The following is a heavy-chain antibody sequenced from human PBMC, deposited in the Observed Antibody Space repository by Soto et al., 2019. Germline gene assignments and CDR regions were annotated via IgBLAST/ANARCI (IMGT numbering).Heavy chain of an antibody. CDR3: AKGRNWFDP. CDR1: GFTFSSYA. Sequence: PGRSLRLSCAASGFTFSSYAMSWVRQAPGKGLEWVSAFSGSGGSTYYADCVKGRFTISRDNSKNTLYLQMTSLRAEDTAVYYCAKGRNWFDPWGQGTLVTVSS. J-gene: IGHJ5*02. CDR2: FSGSGGST. V-gene: IGHV3-23*01.